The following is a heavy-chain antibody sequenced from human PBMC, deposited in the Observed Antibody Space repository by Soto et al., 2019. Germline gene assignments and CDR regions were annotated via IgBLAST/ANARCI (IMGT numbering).Heavy chain of an antibody. V-gene: IGHV3-23*01. D-gene: IGHD2-8*01. J-gene: IGHJ4*02. Sequence: EVQLLESGGGFVQPGGSLGLSCAAAGFTFTDYAMTWVRQAPGKGLDWVSSISGSGGSTYYTDSVKGRFTISRDNSKNTLYLQMHSLRAEDTAVYYCAKDRGGVLAPSYFDNWGQGTLVTVSS. CDR1: GFTFTDYA. CDR2: ISGSGGST. CDR3: AKDRGGVLAPSYFDN.